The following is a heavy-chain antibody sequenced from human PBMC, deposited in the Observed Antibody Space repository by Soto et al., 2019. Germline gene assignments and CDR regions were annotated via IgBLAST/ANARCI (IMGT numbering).Heavy chain of an antibody. Sequence: QVQLVQSGAEVKKPGSSVKVSCKASGGTFSSYAISWVRQAPGQGLEWMGGIIPIFGTANYAQKFQGRVTITAVESTSTAYMELSSLRSEDTAVYYCARADIVVVPAAIHYYGMDVWGQGTTVTVSS. J-gene: IGHJ6*02. D-gene: IGHD2-2*02. CDR3: ARADIVVVPAAIHYYGMDV. CDR2: IIPIFGTA. V-gene: IGHV1-69*01. CDR1: GGTFSSYA.